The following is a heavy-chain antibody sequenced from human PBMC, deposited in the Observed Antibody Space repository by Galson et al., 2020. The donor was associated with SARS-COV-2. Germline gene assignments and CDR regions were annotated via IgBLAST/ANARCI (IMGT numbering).Heavy chain of an antibody. CDR1: GFTFSSYS. CDR3: AKTDEDIVVVVAAYYYYGMDV. Sequence: GGSLRLSCAASGFTFSSYSMNWVRQAPGKGLEWVSSISSSSSYIYYADSVKGRFTISRDNAKNSLYLQMNSLRAEDTAVYYCAKTDEDIVVVVAAYYYYGMDVWGQGTTVTVSS. J-gene: IGHJ6*02. CDR2: ISSSSSYI. V-gene: IGHV3-21*01. D-gene: IGHD2-15*01.